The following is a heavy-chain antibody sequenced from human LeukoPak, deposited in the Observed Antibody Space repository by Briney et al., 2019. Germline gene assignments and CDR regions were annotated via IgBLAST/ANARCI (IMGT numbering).Heavy chain of an antibody. CDR1: GFTFDDYA. CDR3: ARTSSGWYEDAFDI. Sequence: SGGSLRLSCAASGFTFDDYAMHWVRQAPGKGLEWVSGIIWNSGSIGYADSVKGRFTISRDNAKNSLYLQMNSLRAEDTALYYCARTSSGWYEDAFDIWGQGTMVTVSS. D-gene: IGHD6-19*01. CDR2: IIWNSGSI. J-gene: IGHJ3*02. V-gene: IGHV3-9*01.